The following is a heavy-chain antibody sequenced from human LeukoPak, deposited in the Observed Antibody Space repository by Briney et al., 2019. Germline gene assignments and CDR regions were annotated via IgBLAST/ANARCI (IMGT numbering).Heavy chain of an antibody. V-gene: IGHV4-59*01. CDR3: ARGERLGLDS. Sequence: SETLSFTCTVSGVSISSYYWSWIRQPPGKGLEWIGYTSYSGSTNYNPSLKSRVTISADTSKNQFSLKVSSVTAADTAVYYCARGERLGLDSWGQGTLVTVSS. CDR1: GVSISSYY. J-gene: IGHJ4*02. D-gene: IGHD6-19*01. CDR2: TSYSGST.